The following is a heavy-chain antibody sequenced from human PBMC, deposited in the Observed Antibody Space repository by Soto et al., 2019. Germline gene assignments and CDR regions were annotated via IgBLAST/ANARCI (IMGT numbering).Heavy chain of an antibody. V-gene: IGHV3-21*01. D-gene: IGHD2-2*02. J-gene: IGHJ6*02. Sequence: GGSLRLSCAASGVTFSSYSMNWVRQAPGKGLEWVSSISSSSSYIYYADSVKGRFTISRDNAKNSLYLQMNSLRAEDTAVYYCAGEYCSSTSCYTRPPDYGMDVWGQGTTVTVSS. CDR1: GVTFSSYS. CDR2: ISSSSSYI. CDR3: AGEYCSSTSCYTRPPDYGMDV.